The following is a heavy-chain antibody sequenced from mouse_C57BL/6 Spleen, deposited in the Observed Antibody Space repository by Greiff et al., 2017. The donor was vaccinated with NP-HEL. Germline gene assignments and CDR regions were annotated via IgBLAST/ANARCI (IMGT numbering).Heavy chain of an antibody. CDR2: IRLKSDNYAI. CDR1: GFTFSNYW. J-gene: IGHJ3*01. Sequence: EVKLVESGGGLVQPGGSMKLSCVASGFTFSNYWINWVRQSPEKGLEWVAQIRLKSDNYAIHYAESVKGRFTISRDDSKSSVYLQMNNLRAEDTGIYYCTGTEAWFAYWGQGTLVTVSA. V-gene: IGHV6-3*01. CDR3: TGTEAWFAY.